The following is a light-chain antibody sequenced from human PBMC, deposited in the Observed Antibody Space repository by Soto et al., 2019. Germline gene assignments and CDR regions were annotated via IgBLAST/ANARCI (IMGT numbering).Light chain of an antibody. CDR1: QSVRSIY. CDR3: QQYGTSPRT. CDR2: GAS. J-gene: IGKJ1*01. V-gene: IGKV3-20*01. Sequence: EILLTQSPGIMSLSPRPSATHSCRASQSVRSIYLAWYQQNPGQAPRLLIYGASSRATGIPDRFSGSGSGTDFTLTISRLEPEDFAVYYCQQYGTSPRTVGQGTKVDIK.